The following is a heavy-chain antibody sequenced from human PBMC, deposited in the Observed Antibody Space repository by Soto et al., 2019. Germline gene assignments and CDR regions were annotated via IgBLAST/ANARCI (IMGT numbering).Heavy chain of an antibody. CDR3: ARGICSGGNCDFDS. D-gene: IGHD2-15*01. J-gene: IGHJ4*02. CDR1: GFIISDSY. Sequence: QVQLVESGGGLVRPGGSLTLSCTGTGFIISDSYMSWIRQAPGKGLEWVSYISGSGISKYYADSVKGRFTMSRDSIKRSLFLQLNSLRVDYTATYYCARGICSGGNCDFDSWGQGTLVIVSS. V-gene: IGHV3-11*01. CDR2: ISGSGISK.